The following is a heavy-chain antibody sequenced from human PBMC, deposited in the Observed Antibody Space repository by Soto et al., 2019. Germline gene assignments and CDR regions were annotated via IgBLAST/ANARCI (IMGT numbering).Heavy chain of an antibody. CDR1: GLTFSTYT. Sequence: GGSLRLSCAASGLTFSTYTMNWVRQAPGKGLEWVASISSDGHIYYADSLKGRFSISRDNAKNSLSLQMESLRGEDTALYYCARDGFTMVRGVIISRYLDYWGQGTVVTVSS. V-gene: IGHV3-21*01. J-gene: IGHJ4*02. CDR2: ISSDGHI. D-gene: IGHD3-10*01. CDR3: ARDGFTMVRGVIISRYLDY.